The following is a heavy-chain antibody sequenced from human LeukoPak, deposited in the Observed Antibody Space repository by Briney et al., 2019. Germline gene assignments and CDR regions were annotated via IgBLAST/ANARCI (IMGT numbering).Heavy chain of an antibody. CDR1: GGTFSSYA. CDR2: IIPIFGTA. CDR3: ARSPRGNYYDSSGYYYFDY. Sequence: GSSVKVSCKASGGTFSSYAISWVRQAPGQGLEWMGGIIPIFGTANYAQKFQGRVTITADESTSTAYMELSSLRSEDTAVYYCARSPRGNYYDSSGYYYFDYWGQGTLVTVSS. V-gene: IGHV1-69*01. J-gene: IGHJ4*02. D-gene: IGHD3-22*01.